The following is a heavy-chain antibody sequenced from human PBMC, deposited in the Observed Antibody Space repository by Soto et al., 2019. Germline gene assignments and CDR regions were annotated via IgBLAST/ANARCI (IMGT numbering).Heavy chain of an antibody. Sequence: NLSLTCAVSGGSIISGGYSWSWIRQPPGKGLEWIGYIYSGTTHYNPSLESRVTIAMDRSKNQVSLSLKSVTAADTAVYYCAREDSGAFFDFWGQGTLVTVSS. J-gene: IGHJ4*02. D-gene: IGHD2-15*01. CDR1: GGSIISGGYS. V-gene: IGHV4-30-2*01. CDR3: AREDSGAFFDF. CDR2: IYSGTT.